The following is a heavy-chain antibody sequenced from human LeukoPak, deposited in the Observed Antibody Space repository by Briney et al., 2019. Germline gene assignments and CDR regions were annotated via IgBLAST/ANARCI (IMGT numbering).Heavy chain of an antibody. D-gene: IGHD6-19*01. CDR1: GGSISSYY. CDR2: VYYTGST. V-gene: IGHV4-59*08. Sequence: SETLSLTCTVSGGSISSYYWSWMRQPPGKGLEWIGYVYYTGSTKYNPSLTSRVSMSVDTSKNQFSLTLSYVTASDTAVYYCARGYSSGFDFDYWGQGTLVTVSS. CDR3: ARGYSSGFDFDY. J-gene: IGHJ4*02.